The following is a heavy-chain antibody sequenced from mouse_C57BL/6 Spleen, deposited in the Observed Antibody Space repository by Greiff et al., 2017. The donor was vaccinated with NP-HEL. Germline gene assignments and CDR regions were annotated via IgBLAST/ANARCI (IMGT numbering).Heavy chain of an antibody. CDR2: IWGDGST. CDR3: ARGTTVVATDY. CDR1: GFSLTSYG. J-gene: IGHJ2*01. Sequence: VQLQQSGPGLVAPSQSLSITCTVSGFSLTSYGVSWVRQPPGKGLEWLGVIWGDGSTSYHTALISSLSISTANSNSQVILKLNSLQTDDTATYYCARGTTVVATDYWGQGTTLTVSS. D-gene: IGHD1-1*01. V-gene: IGHV2-3*01.